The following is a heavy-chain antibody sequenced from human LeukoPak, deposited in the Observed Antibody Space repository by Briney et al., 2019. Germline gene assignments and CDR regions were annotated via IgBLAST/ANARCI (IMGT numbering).Heavy chain of an antibody. CDR1: GGSISSYY. CDR2: IYYSGST. Sequence: SETLSLTCTVSGGSISSYYWSWIRQPPGKGLEWIGYIYYSGSTNYNPSLKSRVTISVDTSKNQFSLKLSSVTAADTAVYYCARHLHYYDSSGYYHTGAFDIWGQGTMVTVSS. V-gene: IGHV4-59*08. D-gene: IGHD3-22*01. J-gene: IGHJ3*02. CDR3: ARHLHYYDSSGYYHTGAFDI.